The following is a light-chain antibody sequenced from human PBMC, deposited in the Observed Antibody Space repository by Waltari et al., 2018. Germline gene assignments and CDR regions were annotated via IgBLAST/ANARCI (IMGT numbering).Light chain of an antibody. J-gene: IGLJ2*01. V-gene: IGLV5-45*03. CDR3: MIWHTSASVL. CDR2: YRSDSDK. Sequence: QPVLTQPSSLSASLGASASLTCTLSSGIGVGAYRMYWYQQKPGSPPQYRLRYRSDSDKPLGPGVPSRFSGSTDASANAGILLISGLQSEDEADYYCMIWHTSASVLFGGGTKLTVL. CDR1: SGIGVGAYR.